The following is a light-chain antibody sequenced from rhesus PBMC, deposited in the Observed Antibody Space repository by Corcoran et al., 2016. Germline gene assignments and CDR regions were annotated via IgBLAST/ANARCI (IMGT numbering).Light chain of an antibody. CDR1: QSISSW. CDR3: LQDNTSPYS. CDR2: KAS. J-gene: IGKJ2*01. V-gene: IGKV1-22*01. Sequence: DIQMTQSPSSLSASVGDTVTITCRASQSISSWLDWYQQTPGKAPKLLIYKASSLQSGVSSRFSGSGSGTDFTITISSLQPEDFATYYCLQDNTSPYSFGQGTKVEIK.